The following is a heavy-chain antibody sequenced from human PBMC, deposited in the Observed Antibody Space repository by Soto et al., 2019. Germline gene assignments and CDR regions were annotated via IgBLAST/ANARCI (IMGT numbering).Heavy chain of an antibody. CDR2: INAGNGNT. D-gene: IGHD3-3*01. CDR3: ARVPYYDFWSGSHWFDP. CDR1: GYTFTSYA. J-gene: IGHJ5*02. V-gene: IGHV1-3*01. Sequence: ASVKVSCKASGYTFTSYAMHWVRRAPGQRLEWMGWINAGNGNTKYSQKFQGRVTITRDTSASTAYMELSSLRSEDTAVYYCARVPYYDFWSGSHWFDPWGQGTLVTAPQ.